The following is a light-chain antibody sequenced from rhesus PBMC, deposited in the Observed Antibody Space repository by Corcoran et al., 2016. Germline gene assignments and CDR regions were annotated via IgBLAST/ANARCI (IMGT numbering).Light chain of an antibody. CDR3: LQSHGGPWT. J-gene: IGKJ1*01. V-gene: IGKV1-21*01. CDR1: QGISSW. CDR2: KES. Sequence: DIQMTQSPSSLSAPVGDKVTITCRASQGISSWLAWYQQTPGNAPKLLIYKESSLQIGAPSRFSGTGSGTDFTLTISTLQPEDFATYYFLQSHGGPWTFGQGTKVDIQ.